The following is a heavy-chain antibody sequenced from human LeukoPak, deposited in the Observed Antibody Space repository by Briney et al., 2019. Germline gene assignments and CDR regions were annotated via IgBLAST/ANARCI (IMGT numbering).Heavy chain of an antibody. J-gene: IGHJ4*02. CDR1: GFTVSSNY. V-gene: IGHV3-53*01. CDR2: IYSGGST. CDR3: ARGRGYDFWSGLYYFDY. Sequence: GGSLRLSCAASGFTVSSNYMSWVRQAPGKGLEWVSVIYSGGSTYYADSVKGRFTISRGNSKNTLYLQMNSLRAEDTAVYYCARGRGYDFWSGLYYFDYWGQGTLVTVSS. D-gene: IGHD3-3*01.